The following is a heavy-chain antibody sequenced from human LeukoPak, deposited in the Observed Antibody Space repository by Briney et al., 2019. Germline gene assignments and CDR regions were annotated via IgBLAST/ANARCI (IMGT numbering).Heavy chain of an antibody. J-gene: IGHJ4*02. Sequence: SETLSLTCAVYGGSFSGYYWSWIRQPPGKGLERIGEINHSGSTNYNPSLKSRVTISVDTSKNQFSLKLSSVTAADTAVYYCARDLVGDYFDYWGQGTLVTVSS. D-gene: IGHD3-10*01. CDR2: INHSGST. CDR1: GGSFSGYY. V-gene: IGHV4-34*01. CDR3: ARDLVGDYFDY.